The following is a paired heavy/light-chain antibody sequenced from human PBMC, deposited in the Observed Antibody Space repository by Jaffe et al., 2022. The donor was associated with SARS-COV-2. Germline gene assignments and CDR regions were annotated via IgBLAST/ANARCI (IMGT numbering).Heavy chain of an antibody. CDR2: IIPIFGTA. CDR1: GGTFSSYA. V-gene: IGHV1-69*01. Sequence: QVQLVQSGAEVKKPGSSVKVSCKASGGTFSSYAISWVRQAPGQGLEWMGGIIPIFGTANYAQKFQGRVTITADESTSTAYMELSSLRSEDTAVYYCASHYDILTGYLGFYGMDVWGQGTTVTVSS. J-gene: IGHJ6*02. D-gene: IGHD3-9*01. CDR3: ASHYDILTGYLGFYGMDV.
Light chain of an antibody. CDR1: QSLLHSNGYNY. CDR3: MQALQTQGT. Sequence: DIVMTQSPLSLPVTPGEPASISCRSSQSLLHSNGYNYLDWYLQKPGQSPQLLIYLGSNRASGVPDRFSGSGSGTDFTLKISRVEAEDVGVYYCMQALQTQGTFGQGTKVEIK. CDR2: LGS. V-gene: IGKV2-28*01. J-gene: IGKJ1*01.